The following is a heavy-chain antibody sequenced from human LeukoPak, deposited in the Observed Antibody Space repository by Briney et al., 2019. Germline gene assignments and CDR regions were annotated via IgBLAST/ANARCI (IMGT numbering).Heavy chain of an antibody. V-gene: IGHV3-23*01. Sequence: GGSLRLSCAASGFTFSSYGMSWVRQAPGKGLEWVSAISDTGGSTYYADSVKGRFAISRDNPKNTLYLQMNSLRAEDTAVYYCAKGQRFYGYYYFDYWGQGTLITVSS. D-gene: IGHD4-17*01. CDR3: AKGQRFYGYYYFDY. CDR1: GFTFSSYG. J-gene: IGHJ4*02. CDR2: ISDTGGST.